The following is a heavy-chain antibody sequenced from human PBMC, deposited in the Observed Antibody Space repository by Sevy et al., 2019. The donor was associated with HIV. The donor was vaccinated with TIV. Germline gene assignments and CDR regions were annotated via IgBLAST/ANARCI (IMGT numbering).Heavy chain of an antibody. D-gene: IGHD6-13*01. V-gene: IGHV3-48*03. CDR2: ISSSGSTI. J-gene: IGHJ5*02. Sequence: GESLKISCAASGFTFSSYEMNWVRQAPGKGLEWVSYISSSGSTIYYADSVKGRFTISRDNAKNSLYLQMNSLRAEDTAVYYCATIYSSSWYNWFDPWGQGTLVTVSS. CDR3: ATIYSSSWYNWFDP. CDR1: GFTFSSYE.